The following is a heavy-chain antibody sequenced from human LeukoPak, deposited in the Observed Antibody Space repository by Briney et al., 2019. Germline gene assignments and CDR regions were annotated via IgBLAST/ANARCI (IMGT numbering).Heavy chain of an antibody. V-gene: IGHV3-9*01. CDR1: GFTFDDYA. J-gene: IGHJ4*02. CDR2: ISWNSGTI. Sequence: GGSLRLSCAASGFTFDDYAMHWIRQAPGKGLEWVSGISWNSGTIGYADSVKGRFTIARDNAKNTLYLQMNSLRAEDTAVYYCARVSLYSSSWYGTYFDYWGQGTLVTVSS. CDR3: ARVSLYSSSWYGTYFDY. D-gene: IGHD6-13*01.